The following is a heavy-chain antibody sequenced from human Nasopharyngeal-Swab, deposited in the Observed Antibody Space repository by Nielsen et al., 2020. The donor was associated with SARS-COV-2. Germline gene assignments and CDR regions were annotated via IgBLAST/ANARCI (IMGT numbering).Heavy chain of an antibody. D-gene: IGHD3-16*01. CDR2: INTNTGNP. J-gene: IGHJ6*03. CDR3: ARGLDDYGGHYYYYYMDV. Sequence: WVRQAPGQGLEWMGWINTNTGNPTYAQGFTGRFVFSLDTSVSTAYLQISSLKAEDTAVYYCARGLDDYGGHYYYYYMDVWGKGTTVTVS. V-gene: IGHV7-4-1*02.